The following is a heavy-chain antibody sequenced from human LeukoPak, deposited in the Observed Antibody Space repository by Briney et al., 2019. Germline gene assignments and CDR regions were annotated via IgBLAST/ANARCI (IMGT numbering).Heavy chain of an antibody. CDR1: GFAFDRFS. J-gene: IGHJ5*02. CDR3: ARGSYDSSGPNWFDP. D-gene: IGHD3-22*01. V-gene: IGHV3-43*02. Sequence: AGESLRLSCTASGFAFDRFSMHWVRQAPGKGLQWVALITGDAGAKYYADSVRGRFTISRDNSKSSLYLQLNRVTTEDTAFYFCARGSYDSSGPNWFDPWGQGTLVTVSS. CDR2: ITGDAGAK.